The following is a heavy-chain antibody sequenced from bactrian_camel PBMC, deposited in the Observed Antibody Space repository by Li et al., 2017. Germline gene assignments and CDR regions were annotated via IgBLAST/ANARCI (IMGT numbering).Heavy chain of an antibody. CDR2: IRSDGSYT. Sequence: VQLVESGGGLVQPGGPLRLSCAASGFTFSDYYMTWVRQAPGKGLEWVSNIRSDGSYTYYADSVKGRFTISRDNAKNTVYLQMNSLKPEDTAVYYCAKDKTPVVSGKYDYWGQGTQVTVS. J-gene: IGHJ4*01. CDR1: GFTFSDYY. CDR3: AKDKTPVVSGKYDY. D-gene: IGHD2*01. V-gene: IGHV3-2*01.